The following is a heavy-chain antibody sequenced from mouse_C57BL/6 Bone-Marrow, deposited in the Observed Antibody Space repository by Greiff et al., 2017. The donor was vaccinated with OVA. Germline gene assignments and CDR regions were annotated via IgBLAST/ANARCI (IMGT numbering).Heavy chain of an antibody. V-gene: IGHV8-12*01. CDR1: GFSLSTSGMG. D-gene: IGHD3-2*02. J-gene: IGHJ4*01. CDR2: IYWDDDK. CDR3: ARDDSSGPYYYAMDY. Sequence: QVTLKVCGPGILQSSQTLSLTCSFSGFSLSTSGMGVSWIRQPSGKGLEWLAHIYWDDDKRYNPSLKSRLTISKDTSRNQVFLKITSVDTADTATYYCARDDSSGPYYYAMDYWGQGTSVTVSS.